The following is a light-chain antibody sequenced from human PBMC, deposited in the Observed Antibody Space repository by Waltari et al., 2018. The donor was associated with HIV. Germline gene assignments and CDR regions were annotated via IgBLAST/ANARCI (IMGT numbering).Light chain of an antibody. CDR2: ESS. J-gene: IGKJ1*01. Sequence: DIQMTQSPSSLSASLIDRVTITCRSSRSINTYLNLYQNKLVESPKILISESSTLQSGDQPRFSGSGSGTDFTLTIASLQPEDRATYYCQKSDTPPWTFGQGTKVEI. CDR1: RSINTY. V-gene: IGKV1-39*01. CDR3: QKSDTPPWT.